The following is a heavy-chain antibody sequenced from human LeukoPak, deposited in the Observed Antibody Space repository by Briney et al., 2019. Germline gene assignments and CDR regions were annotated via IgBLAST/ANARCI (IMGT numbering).Heavy chain of an antibody. CDR2: IYYSGST. V-gene: IGHV4-34*01. D-gene: IGHD3-10*01. Sequence: PSETLSLTCAVYGGSFSGYYWSWIRQPPGKGLEWIGSIYYSGSTYYNPSLKSRVTISVDTSKNQFSLKLSSVTAADTAVYYCARHITYYYGSGSYTFDYWGQGTLVTVSS. J-gene: IGHJ4*02. CDR3: ARHITYYYGSGSYTFDY. CDR1: GGSFSGYY.